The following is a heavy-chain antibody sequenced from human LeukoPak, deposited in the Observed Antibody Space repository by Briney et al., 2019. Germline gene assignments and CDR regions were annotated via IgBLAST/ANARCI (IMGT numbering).Heavy chain of an antibody. CDR3: ARVGGYYPNWFDP. CDR2: ISAYNGNT. Sequence: ASVKVSCKASGYTFTGYYMHWVRQAPGQGLEWMGWISAYNGNTNYAQKLQGRVTMTTDTSTSTAYMELRSLRSDDTAVYYCARVGGYYPNWFDPWGQGTLVTVSS. J-gene: IGHJ5*02. CDR1: GYTFTGYY. V-gene: IGHV1-18*04. D-gene: IGHD3-22*01.